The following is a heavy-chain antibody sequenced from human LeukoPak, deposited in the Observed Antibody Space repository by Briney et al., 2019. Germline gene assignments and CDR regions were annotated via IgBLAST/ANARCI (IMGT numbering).Heavy chain of an antibody. CDR1: GLTFSSYA. J-gene: IGHJ6*02. D-gene: IGHD3-22*01. V-gene: IGHV3-30-3*01. CDR3: ARDRDYYDSSGYSYYYGMDV. CDR2: ISYDGSNK. Sequence: PGRSLRLSCAASGLTFSSYAMHWVRQAPGKGLEWVAVISYDGSNKYYADSVKGRFTISRDNSKNTLYLQMNSLRAEDTAVYYCARDRDYYDSSGYSYYYGMDVWGQGTTVTVSS.